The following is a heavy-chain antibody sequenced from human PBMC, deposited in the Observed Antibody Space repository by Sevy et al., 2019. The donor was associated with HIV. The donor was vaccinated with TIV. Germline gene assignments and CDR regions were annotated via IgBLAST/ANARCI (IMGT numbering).Heavy chain of an antibody. CDR2: ISSSSSYI. CDR1: GFTFSSYS. D-gene: IGHD2-2*01. J-gene: IGHJ6*02. CDR3: AREVVPAAMNYYYGMDV. Sequence: GGSLRLSCAASGFTFSSYSMNWVRQAPGKGLEWVSSISSSSSYIYYADSVKGRFTISRDNAKNSLYLQMNSLRAEETAVYYCAREVVPAAMNYYYGMDVWGQGTTVTVSS. V-gene: IGHV3-21*01.